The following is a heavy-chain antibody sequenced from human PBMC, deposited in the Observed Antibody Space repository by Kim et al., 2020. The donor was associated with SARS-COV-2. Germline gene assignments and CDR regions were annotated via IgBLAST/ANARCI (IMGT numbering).Heavy chain of an antibody. CDR2: SSYGSNK. CDR3: TIDSH. Sequence: SSYGSNKYYADSVNGRFTISRDNSRTTLYLQMNSLRAEDTAVYYCTIDSHWGQGTLVTVSS. V-gene: IGHV3-30*03. J-gene: IGHJ4*02.